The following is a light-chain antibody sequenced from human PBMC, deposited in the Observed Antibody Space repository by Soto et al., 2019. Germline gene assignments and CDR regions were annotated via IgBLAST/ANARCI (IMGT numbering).Light chain of an antibody. CDR1: QSVSSN. J-gene: IGKJ4*01. Sequence: EIVMTQSPATLSVSPGERATLSCRASQSVSSNLAWYQQKPGQAPRLVMYGASSRAAGFPDRFSGSGSETDFTLTISRLEPEDFAVYYCQQYGSSPLTFGGGTKVDIK. V-gene: IGKV3-20*01. CDR2: GAS. CDR3: QQYGSSPLT.